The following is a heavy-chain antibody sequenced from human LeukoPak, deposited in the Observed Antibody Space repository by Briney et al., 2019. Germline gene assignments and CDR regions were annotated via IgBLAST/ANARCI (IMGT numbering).Heavy chain of an antibody. CDR3: AEGYGDQDY. J-gene: IGHJ4*02. Sequence: SETLSLTCAVYGGSFSGYYWSWIRQPPGKGLEWIGEINHSGSTNYNPSLKSRVTISVDTSKNQFSLKLSSVTDADTAVYYCAEGYGDQDYWGQGTLVTASS. D-gene: IGHD4-17*01. CDR1: GGSFSGYY. CDR2: INHSGST. V-gene: IGHV4-34*01.